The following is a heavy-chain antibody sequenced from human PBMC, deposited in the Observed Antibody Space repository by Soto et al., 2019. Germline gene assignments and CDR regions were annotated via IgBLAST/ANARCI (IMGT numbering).Heavy chain of an antibody. CDR1: GFTFSDYY. CDR2: VSGSGSHT. Sequence: VHLLESGGGLVQPGGSLRLSCAASGFTFSDYYMTWIRQAPGKGLEWVSYVSGSGSHTNYADSVKGRFTISRDNAKNSLYLQMNSLRAEDTAVYYCARGVTDPPFDYWGQGSLVTVSS. CDR3: ARGVTDPPFDY. V-gene: IGHV3-11*06. J-gene: IGHJ4*02. D-gene: IGHD2-21*02.